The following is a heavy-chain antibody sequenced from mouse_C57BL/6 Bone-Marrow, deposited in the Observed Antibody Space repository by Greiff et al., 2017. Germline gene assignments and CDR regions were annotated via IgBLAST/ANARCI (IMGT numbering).Heavy chain of an antibody. Sequence: EVQLQESGAELVRPGASVKLSCTASGFNIKDDYMHWVKQRPEQGLEWIGWIDPENGDTEYASKFQGKATITADTSSNTAYLQLSSLTSEDTAFYYCTTIYYGYALFAYWGQGTLVTVSA. V-gene: IGHV14-4*01. CDR1: GFNIKDDY. J-gene: IGHJ3*01. D-gene: IGHD2-2*01. CDR3: TTIYYGYALFAY. CDR2: IDPENGDT.